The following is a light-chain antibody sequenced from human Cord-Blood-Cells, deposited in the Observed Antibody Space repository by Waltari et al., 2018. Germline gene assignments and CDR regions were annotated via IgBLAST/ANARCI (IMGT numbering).Light chain of an antibody. J-gene: IGLJ2*01. V-gene: IGLV2-8*01. CDR1: SSDVGGYNY. CDR3: SSYAGSNNFVV. Sequence: QSALTQPPSASGSPGQSVTISCPATSSDVGGYNYVSCYQQHPGKAPKLMIYEVSKRPSGVPDRFSGSKSGNTASLTVSGLQAEDEADYYCSSYAGSNNFVVFGGGTKLTVL. CDR2: EVS.